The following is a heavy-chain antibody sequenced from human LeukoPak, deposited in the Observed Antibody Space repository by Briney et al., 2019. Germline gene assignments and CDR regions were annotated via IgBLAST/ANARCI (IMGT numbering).Heavy chain of an antibody. Sequence: PSETLSLTCNVSGASIRSGRNYWGWIRQSPGKGLEWIGSIYYTGSSSYNPSLQSRGSISVDTSKNHFSLKVFSLTAAETALNYCARHVSGSAMMHYFDYWGQGNLVTVSS. D-gene: IGHD5-18*01. CDR2: IYYTGSS. J-gene: IGHJ4*02. CDR3: ARHVSGSAMMHYFDY. V-gene: IGHV4-39*01. CDR1: GASIRSGRNY.